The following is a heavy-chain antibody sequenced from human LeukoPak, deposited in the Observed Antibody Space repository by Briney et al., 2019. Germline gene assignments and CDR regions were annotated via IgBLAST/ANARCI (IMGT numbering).Heavy chain of an antibody. D-gene: IGHD4-17*01. V-gene: IGHV3-33*01. CDR1: GFTFSRFN. J-gene: IGHJ4*02. CDR2: IWHDGSNK. CDR3: ARPDYGASGDY. Sequence: SGGSLRLSCAASGFTFSRFNLHWVRQAPGKGLEWVAVIWHDGSNKYYTDSVKGRFTISRDDSKNTLYLQMNSLEAEDTAVYYCARPDYGASGDYWGQGTLVTVSS.